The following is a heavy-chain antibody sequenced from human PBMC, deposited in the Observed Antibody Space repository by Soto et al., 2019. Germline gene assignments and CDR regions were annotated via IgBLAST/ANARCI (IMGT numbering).Heavy chain of an antibody. V-gene: IGHV4-59*01. CDR3: ARLYSSSSGKNFDY. CDR2: IYNSGST. Sequence: LSLTCTVSGGSISSYYWSWIRQPPGKGLEWIGYIYNSGSTSYNPFLKSRVTISVDMSKNQFSLKLSFVTAADTAVYYCARLYSSSSGKNFDYWGQGTLVTVSS. CDR1: GGSISSYY. D-gene: IGHD6-6*01. J-gene: IGHJ4*02.